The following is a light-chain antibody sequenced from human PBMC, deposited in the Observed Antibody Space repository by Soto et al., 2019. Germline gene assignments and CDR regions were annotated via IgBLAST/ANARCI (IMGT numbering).Light chain of an antibody. J-gene: IGKJ4*01. CDR3: QHRSSWPLT. CDR2: DAS. Sequence: VMTQSPATLSVSAGERATLSCRASESVSSNLAWYQQKPGQAPRLLIYDASDRATGIPARFSGSGSGTDFTLTISSLEPEDFAVYFCQHRSSWPLTFGGGTKVDI. V-gene: IGKV3-11*01. CDR1: ESVSSN.